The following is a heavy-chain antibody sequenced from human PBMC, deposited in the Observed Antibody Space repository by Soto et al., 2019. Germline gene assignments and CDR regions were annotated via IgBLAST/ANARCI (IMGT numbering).Heavy chain of an antibody. Sequence: PGGSLRLSCAASGFTFSDYYMSWIRQAPGKGLEWVSYISSSSSYTNYADSVKGRFTISRGNAKNSLYLQMNSLRAEDTAVYYCARCYYDSSGYHGAFDIWGQGTRVTVSS. CDR3: ARCYYDSSGYHGAFDI. D-gene: IGHD3-22*01. J-gene: IGHJ3*02. CDR2: ISSSSSYT. CDR1: GFTFSDYY. V-gene: IGHV3-11*06.